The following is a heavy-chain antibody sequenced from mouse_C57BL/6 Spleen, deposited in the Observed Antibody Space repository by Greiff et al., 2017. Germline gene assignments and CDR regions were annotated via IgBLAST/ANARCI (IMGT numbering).Heavy chain of an antibody. Sequence: EVQGVESGGGLVKPGGSLKLSCAASGFTFSSYTMSWVRQTPEKRLEWVATISGGGGNTYYPDSVKGRFTISRDNAKNTLYLQMSSLRSEDTALYYCALQDYCNYYAMDYWGQGTSVTVSS. CDR1: GFTFSSYT. V-gene: IGHV5-9*01. CDR3: ALQDYCNYYAMDY. J-gene: IGHJ4*01. CDR2: ISGGGGNT. D-gene: IGHD1-1*01.